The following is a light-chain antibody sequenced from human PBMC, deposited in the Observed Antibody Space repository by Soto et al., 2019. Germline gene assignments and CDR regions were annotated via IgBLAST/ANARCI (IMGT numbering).Light chain of an antibody. CDR3: LQYNTFSAT. J-gene: IGKJ5*01. CDR2: GAS. Sequence: DIQMTQSPATLAPSVGDRVTITCRASQNIVNWLAWYQQKPGKAPKILIYGASTLESGVPSRFSGSGSGTEFTLNITNLQPDDFATYYCLQYNTFSATFGQGTHW. CDR1: QNIVNW. V-gene: IGKV1-5*01.